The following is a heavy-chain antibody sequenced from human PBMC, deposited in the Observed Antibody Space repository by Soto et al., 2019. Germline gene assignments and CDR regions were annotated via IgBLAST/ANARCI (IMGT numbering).Heavy chain of an antibody. CDR2: IKSKVDGGTT. Sequence: EMQLVESGGGSVKPGGSLRLSCAASGFNFGNAWINWVRQAPGKGLEWVGRIKSKVDGGTTNYAAPVKGRFTISRDDSKNTLYLQMNSLNIEDTAVYYYTTTGTHFYYYFNMDVWGQGTTVTVSS. J-gene: IGHJ6*02. V-gene: IGHV3-15*07. CDR1: GFNFGNAW. D-gene: IGHD1-1*01. CDR3: TTTGTHFYYYFNMDV.